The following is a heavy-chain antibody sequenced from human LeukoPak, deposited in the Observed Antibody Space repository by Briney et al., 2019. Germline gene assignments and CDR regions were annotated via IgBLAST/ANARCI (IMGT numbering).Heavy chain of an antibody. D-gene: IGHD3-22*01. CDR1: GYTFTGYY. Sequence: ASVKVSCKASGYTFTGYYMHWVRQAPGQGLEWMGWINRNSGGTNYAQKFQGRVTMTRDTSISTAYMELSRLRSDDTAVYYCARDRAYYDSSGYYEIPDAFDIWGQGTMVTVSS. V-gene: IGHV1-2*02. J-gene: IGHJ3*02. CDR3: ARDRAYYDSSGYYEIPDAFDI. CDR2: INRNSGGT.